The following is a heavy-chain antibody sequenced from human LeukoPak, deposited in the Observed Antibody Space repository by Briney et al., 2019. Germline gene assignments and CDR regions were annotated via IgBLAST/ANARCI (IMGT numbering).Heavy chain of an antibody. CDR2: IYYSGST. D-gene: IGHD2-15*01. CDR3: ASLEMSCSGGSCYAYYFDY. Sequence: SETLSLTCTVSGGSISSYYWSWIRQPPGKGLEWIGYIYYSGSTNYNPSLKSRVTISVDTSKNQFSLKLSSVTAADTAVYYCASLEMSCSGGSCYAYYFDYWGQGTLVTVSS. V-gene: IGHV4-59*01. CDR1: GGSISSYY. J-gene: IGHJ4*02.